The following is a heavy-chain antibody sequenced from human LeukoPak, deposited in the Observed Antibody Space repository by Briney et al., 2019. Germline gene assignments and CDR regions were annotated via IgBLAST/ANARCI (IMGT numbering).Heavy chain of an antibody. J-gene: IGHJ5*02. D-gene: IGHD2-15*01. V-gene: IGHV1-2*02. CDR3: ARDRKRTIGYCSGGSCYPNWFDP. Sequence: GASVKVSCKASGYTFTGYYMHWVRQAPGQGLERMGWINPNSGGTNYAQKFQGRVTMTRDTSISTAYMELSRLRSDDTAVYYCARDRKRTIGYCSGGSCYPNWFDPWGQGTLVTVSS. CDR1: GYTFTGYY. CDR2: INPNSGGT.